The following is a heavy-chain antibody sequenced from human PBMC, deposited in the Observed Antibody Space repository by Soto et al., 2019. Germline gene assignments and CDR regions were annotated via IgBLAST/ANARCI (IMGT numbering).Heavy chain of an antibody. J-gene: IGHJ6*03. V-gene: IGHV3-30*18. CDR2: ISYDGSNK. CDR3: AKAGCSSTSCYISFYYYYYMDV. Sequence: QVQLVESGGGVVQPGRSLRLSCAASGFTFSSYGMHWVRQAPVKGLEWVAVISYDGSNKYYADSVKARFTISRDNSKNTLYLQINSLRAEDTAVYYCAKAGCSSTSCYISFYYYYYMDVWVKGTTVTVSS. D-gene: IGHD2-2*02. CDR1: GFTFSSYG.